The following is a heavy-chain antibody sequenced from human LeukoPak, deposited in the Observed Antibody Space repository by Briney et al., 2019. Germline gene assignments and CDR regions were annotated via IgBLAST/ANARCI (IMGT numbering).Heavy chain of an antibody. CDR2: ISGSGGST. Sequence: GGSLRLSCAASGFTFSSYAMSWVRQAPGKGLEWVSAISGSGGSTYYADSVKGRFTISRDNSKNTLYLQMNSLRAEDTAVYYCAKGQEQLVQSDAFDIWGQGTMVTVPS. J-gene: IGHJ3*02. CDR3: AKGQEQLVQSDAFDI. CDR1: GFTFSSYA. V-gene: IGHV3-23*01. D-gene: IGHD6-13*01.